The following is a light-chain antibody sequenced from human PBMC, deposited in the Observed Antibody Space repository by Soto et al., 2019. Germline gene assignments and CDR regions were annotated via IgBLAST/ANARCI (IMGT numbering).Light chain of an antibody. CDR1: SSNIGAGYD. J-gene: IGLJ2*01. Sequence: QSVLTQPPSVSGAPGQRVTISCTGSSSNIGAGYDVHWYQQLPGTAPKLLIYGNSNRPSGVPDRFSGSKSGTSASLAITGLQAEDEADYYCQSYDSSEMLFGGGTKVTVL. CDR2: GNS. V-gene: IGLV1-40*01. CDR3: QSYDSSEML.